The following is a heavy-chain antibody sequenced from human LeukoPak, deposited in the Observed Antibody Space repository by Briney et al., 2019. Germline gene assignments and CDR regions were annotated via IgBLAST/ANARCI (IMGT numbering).Heavy chain of an antibody. J-gene: IGHJ4*02. CDR3: ASRKPYSSSWFSYYFDY. D-gene: IGHD6-13*01. Sequence: GGSLRLFCAASGFTFSSYAMSWVRQAPGKGLEWVSAISGSGGSTYYADSVKGRFTISRDNSKNTLYLQMNSLRAEDTAVYYCASRKPYSSSWFSYYFDYWGQGTLVTVSS. CDR1: GFTFSSYA. CDR2: ISGSGGST. V-gene: IGHV3-23*01.